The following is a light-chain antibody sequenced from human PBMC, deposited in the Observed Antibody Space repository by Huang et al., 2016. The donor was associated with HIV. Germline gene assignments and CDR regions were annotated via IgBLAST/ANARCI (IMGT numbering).Light chain of an antibody. Sequence: DIQMTQSPSSLSASVGDRVTITCRASQSISSYFNWYQQKPGKAPKLLIYAASRLQTGVPERFSGSGSGTDFTLTISSLQPEDFATYYCQQSYSTPYTFGQGTKLEIK. CDR3: QQSYSTPYT. J-gene: IGKJ2*01. CDR2: AAS. CDR1: QSISSY. V-gene: IGKV1-39*01.